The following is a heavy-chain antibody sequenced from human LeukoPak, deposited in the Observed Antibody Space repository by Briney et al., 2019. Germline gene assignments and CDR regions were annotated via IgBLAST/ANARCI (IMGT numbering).Heavy chain of an antibody. Sequence: GASVKVSCKASEDTFTYYHIHWVRQAPGQGVEWMGAVYATGGTTINTQNFQGRVTMTRDTSTGTVYMELSSLRFEDTATYYCATEAPRSYYDYWGQGILVTVSS. CDR1: EDTFTYYH. J-gene: IGHJ4*02. V-gene: IGHV1-46*01. CDR2: VYATGGTT. CDR3: ATEAPRSYYDY.